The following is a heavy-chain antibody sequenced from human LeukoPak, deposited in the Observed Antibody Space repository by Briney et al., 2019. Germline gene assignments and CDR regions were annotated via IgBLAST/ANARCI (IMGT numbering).Heavy chain of an antibody. D-gene: IGHD4-11*01. CDR2: IYSGGST. CDR1: GFTVSSNY. CDR3: ASQGGDYSNPSGLYYHYGMDV. J-gene: IGHJ6*02. V-gene: IGHV3-66*02. Sequence: PGGSLRLSCAASGFTVSSNYMSWVRQAPGKGLEWVSVIYSGGSTYYADSVKGRFTISRDNSKNTLYLQMNSLRAEDTAVYYCASQGGDYSNPSGLYYHYGMDVWGQGTTVTVSS.